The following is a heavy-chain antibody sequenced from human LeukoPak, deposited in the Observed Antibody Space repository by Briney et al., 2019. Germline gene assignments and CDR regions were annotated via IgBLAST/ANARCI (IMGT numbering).Heavy chain of an antibody. D-gene: IGHD2-15*01. J-gene: IGHJ5*02. Sequence: SETLSLTCAVYGGSFSGYYWNWIRQPSGKGLEWIGEINHSGNTNYNPSLKSRVTISVDTSKNQFSLKLSSVTGADTAVYYCARAESHCSGGSCENWFDPWGQGTLVTVSS. CDR3: ARAESHCSGGSCENWFDP. CDR2: INHSGNT. CDR1: GGSFSGYY. V-gene: IGHV4-34*01.